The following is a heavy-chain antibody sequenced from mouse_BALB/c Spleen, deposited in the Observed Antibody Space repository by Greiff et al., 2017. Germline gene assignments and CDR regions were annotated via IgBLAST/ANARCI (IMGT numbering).Heavy chain of an antibody. Sequence: EVQVVESGGGLVQPGGSRKLSCAASGFTFSSFGMHWVRQAPEKGLEWVAYISSGSSTIYYADTVKGRFTISRDNPKNTLFLQMTSLRSEDTAMYYCARGPYLDAMDYWGQGTSVTVSS. D-gene: IGHD1-1*01. CDR3: ARGPYLDAMDY. V-gene: IGHV5-17*02. CDR1: GFTFSSFG. CDR2: ISSGSSTI. J-gene: IGHJ4*01.